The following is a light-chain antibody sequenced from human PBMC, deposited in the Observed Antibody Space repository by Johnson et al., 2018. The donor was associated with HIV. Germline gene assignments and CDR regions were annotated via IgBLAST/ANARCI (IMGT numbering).Light chain of an antibody. CDR3: GTWDSSLGAWV. CDR1: SSNIGKNY. J-gene: IGLJ1*01. CDR2: ENK. Sequence: QSVLTQPPSVSAAPGQMVSISCSGSSSNIGKNYVSWYQQFPGTAPKLLIHENKKRPSGIPDRFSGSKSGTSATLDITGLQTGDESDYYCGTWDSSLGAWVFRTGTKVTVL. V-gene: IGLV1-51*02.